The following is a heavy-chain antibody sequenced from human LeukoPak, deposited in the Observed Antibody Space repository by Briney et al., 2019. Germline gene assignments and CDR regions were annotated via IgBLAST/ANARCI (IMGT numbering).Heavy chain of an antibody. Sequence: GGSLRLSCAASGFTFRSYDMHWVRQATGKGLEWDSAIGPAGDTYYPGSVKGRFTISRENAKNSLYPQMNSLRAEDTAVYYCARAMGATVGHENYYYGMDVWGQGTTVTVSS. J-gene: IGHJ6*02. D-gene: IGHD1-26*01. CDR3: ARAMGATVGHENYYYGMDV. CDR2: IGPAGDT. V-gene: IGHV3-13*01. CDR1: GFTFRSYD.